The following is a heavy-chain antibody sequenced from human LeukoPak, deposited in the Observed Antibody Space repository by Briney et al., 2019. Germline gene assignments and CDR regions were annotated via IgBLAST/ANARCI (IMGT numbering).Heavy chain of an antibody. Sequence: PSETLSLTCTVSGDSISISSYFWGRIRQSPGKGLQWIGTLSYSGSTYYNPSLKSRVTISVDTSKNQFSLNLSSVTAADTAVYYCARQGDSGYDYFHYWGQGILVTVSS. D-gene: IGHD5-12*01. V-gene: IGHV4-39*01. J-gene: IGHJ4*02. CDR3: ARQGDSGYDYFHY. CDR2: LSYSGST. CDR1: GDSISISSYF.